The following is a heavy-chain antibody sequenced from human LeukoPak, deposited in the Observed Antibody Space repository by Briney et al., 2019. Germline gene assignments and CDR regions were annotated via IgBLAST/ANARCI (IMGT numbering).Heavy chain of an antibody. CDR1: GFSFRSYA. D-gene: IGHD5-18*01. V-gene: IGHV3-23*01. Sequence: GGSLRLSFAASGFSFRSYAMDWVRQAPGRGLEWVSAISASVDNTHYADSVKGRFTVSRDNSRNTLSLQMNGLGADDTAVYYCAIVADSAMVLTGSVDYWAQGTLVTVSS. J-gene: IGHJ4*02. CDR2: ISASVDNT. CDR3: AIVADSAMVLTGSVDY.